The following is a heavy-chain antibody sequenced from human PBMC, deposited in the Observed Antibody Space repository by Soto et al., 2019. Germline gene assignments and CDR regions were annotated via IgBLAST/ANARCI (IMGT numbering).Heavy chain of an antibody. V-gene: IGHV3-30-3*01. Sequence: QVQLVESGGGVVQPGRSLRLSCAASGFTFSSYAMHWVRQAPGKGLEWVAVISYDGSNKYYADSVKGRFTISRDNSKNTLYLQMNSLRAEDTAVYYCARDRSMIRSYGMDVWGQGTTVTVSS. D-gene: IGHD3-22*01. CDR3: ARDRSMIRSYGMDV. CDR2: ISYDGSNK. J-gene: IGHJ6*02. CDR1: GFTFSSYA.